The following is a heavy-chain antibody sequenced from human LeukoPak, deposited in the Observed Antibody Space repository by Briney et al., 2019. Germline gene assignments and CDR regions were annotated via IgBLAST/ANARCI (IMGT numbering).Heavy chain of an antibody. Sequence: PGGSLRLSCAASGFTFSSYAMHWVRQAPGKELEWVAVISYDGSNKYYADSVKGRFTISRDNSKNTLYLQMNSLRAEDTAVYYCARGWEYFDYWGQGTLVTVSS. J-gene: IGHJ4*02. D-gene: IGHD1-26*01. CDR2: ISYDGSNK. CDR3: ARGWEYFDY. CDR1: GFTFSSYA. V-gene: IGHV3-30*04.